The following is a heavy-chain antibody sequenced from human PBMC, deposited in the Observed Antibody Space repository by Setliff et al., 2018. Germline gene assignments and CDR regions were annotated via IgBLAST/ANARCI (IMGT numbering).Heavy chain of an antibody. V-gene: IGHV4-59*02. CDR3: ARDQFSSGWYGAPESYFDR. CDR2: IYYSGRT. J-gene: IGHJ4*02. Sequence: SETLSLTCIVSGVSVSRHYWSWIRQPPGKTLEWIGYIYYSGRTNYNPSLRSRVTISVDTSKNQFSLNLNYVTTADTAVYYCARDQFSSGWYGAPESYFDRWGQGVLVTVSS. CDR1: GVSVSRHY. D-gene: IGHD6-19*01.